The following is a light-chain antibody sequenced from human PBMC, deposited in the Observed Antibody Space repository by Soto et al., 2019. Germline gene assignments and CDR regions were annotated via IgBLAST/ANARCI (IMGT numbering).Light chain of an antibody. J-gene: IGLJ1*01. V-gene: IGLV2-14*01. CDR3: SSYTSSSTFEV. Sequence: QSALTQPASVSGSPGQSITISCTGTSSDVGGYNYVSWYQQHPGKAPKLMIYDVSNRPSGVSNRFSGSKSGNTASLTISGLQAEDEADYYCSSYTSSSTFEVFGTGTKVNVL. CDR2: DVS. CDR1: SSDVGGYNY.